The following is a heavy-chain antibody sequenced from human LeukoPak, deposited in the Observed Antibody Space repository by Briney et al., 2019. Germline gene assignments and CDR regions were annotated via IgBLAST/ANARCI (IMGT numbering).Heavy chain of an antibody. CDR2: ISYDGSNK. CDR1: GFTFSSYA. Sequence: GGSLRLSCAASGFTFSSYAMHWVRQAPGKGLEWVGVISYDGSNKYYADSVKCRFTISRDNSKNTLYLQMNSLRAEDTAVYYCASDIYGDYDYWGQGTLVTVSS. D-gene: IGHD4-17*01. J-gene: IGHJ4*02. V-gene: IGHV3-30-3*01. CDR3: ASDIYGDYDY.